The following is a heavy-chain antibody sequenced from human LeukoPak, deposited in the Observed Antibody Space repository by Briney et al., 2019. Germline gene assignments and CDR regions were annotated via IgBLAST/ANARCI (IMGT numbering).Heavy chain of an antibody. CDR3: ARHYSSGSDLDY. D-gene: IGHD6-19*01. V-gene: IGHV5-10-1*01. J-gene: IGHJ4*02. CDR1: GYSFTRYW. Sequence: GESLKISCKGSGYSFTRYWISWVRQMPGKGLEWMGRIDPGDSYTNYSPSFQGHVTISADKSISTAYLQWSSLKASDTAMYYCARHYSSGSDLDYWGQGTLVTVSS. CDR2: IDPGDSYT.